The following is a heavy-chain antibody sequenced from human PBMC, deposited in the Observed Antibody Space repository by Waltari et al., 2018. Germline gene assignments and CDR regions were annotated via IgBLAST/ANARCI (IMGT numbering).Heavy chain of an antibody. CDR2: IRYDGSNK. J-gene: IGHJ4*02. Sequence: QVQLVESGGGVVQPGGSLRLSCAASGFTFSSQCIPRVRQAPGKGLEWVAFIRYDGSNKYYADSVKGRFTISRDNSKNTLYLQMNSLRAEDTAVYYCAKIAAAGDFDYWGQGTLVTVSS. CDR1: GFTFSSQC. CDR3: AKIAAAGDFDY. D-gene: IGHD6-13*01. V-gene: IGHV3-30*02.